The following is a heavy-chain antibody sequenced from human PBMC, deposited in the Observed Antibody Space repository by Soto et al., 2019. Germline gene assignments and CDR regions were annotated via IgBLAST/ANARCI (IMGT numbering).Heavy chain of an antibody. CDR2: INAGNGNT. CDR1: GYTFTSYA. J-gene: IGHJ4*02. V-gene: IGHV1-3*01. Sequence: QVQLVQSGAEVKKPGASVKVSCKASGYTFTSYAMHWVRQAPGQRLEWMGWINAGNGNTKYSQKFQGRVTITRDTSASTAYMELSSLRSEDTAVYYCARESEYSSGSDYWGQGTLVTVSS. D-gene: IGHD6-19*01. CDR3: ARESEYSSGSDY.